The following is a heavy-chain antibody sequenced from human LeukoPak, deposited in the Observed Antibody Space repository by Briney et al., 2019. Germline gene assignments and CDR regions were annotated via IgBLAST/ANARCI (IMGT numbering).Heavy chain of an antibody. CDR2: MNRDGRDT. J-gene: IGHJ4*02. D-gene: IGHD4/OR15-4a*01. Sequence: GGSLTLSCAACGFIFREFWMHWVRQAAGKGRVWVSSMNRDGRDTTYAHSVKGRFTISRDNAKNKLYLQMNSLRVEDTAVYYCTRGDDGYFDYWGQGTLVTVSS. V-gene: IGHV3-74*03. CDR3: TRGDDGYFDY. CDR1: GFIFREFW.